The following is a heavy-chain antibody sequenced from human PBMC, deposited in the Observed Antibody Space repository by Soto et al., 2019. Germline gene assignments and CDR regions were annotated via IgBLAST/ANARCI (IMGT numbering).Heavy chain of an antibody. CDR2: IYYTGTT. Sequence: SETLSLTCSVSGSPISSYYWGWFRLPPGQGLQWVGYIYYTGTTSYNPSLKGRVTVSLDTSKKQFSLKLRSVTAADTAVYFCARLGGYYQVFDQWGQGALVTVSS. CDR3: ARLGGYYQVFDQ. D-gene: IGHD3-22*01. CDR1: GSPISSYY. J-gene: IGHJ4*01. V-gene: IGHV4-59*08.